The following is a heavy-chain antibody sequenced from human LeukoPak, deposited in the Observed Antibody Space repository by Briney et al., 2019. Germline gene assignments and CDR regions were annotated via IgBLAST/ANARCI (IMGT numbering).Heavy chain of an antibody. D-gene: IGHD2-15*01. V-gene: IGHV1-46*01. CDR1: GYTFTSYY. J-gene: IGHJ4*02. CDR3: ARGLGYCSGGSCYEGLPPWYYDSSGYYLDY. Sequence: ASVKVSCKASGYTFTSYYMHWVRQAPGQGLEWMGIINPSGGSTSYAQKFQGRVTMTRDTSTSTVYMELSSLRSEDTAVYYCARGLGYCSGGSCYEGLPPWYYDSSGYYLDYWGQGTLVTVSS. CDR2: INPSGGST.